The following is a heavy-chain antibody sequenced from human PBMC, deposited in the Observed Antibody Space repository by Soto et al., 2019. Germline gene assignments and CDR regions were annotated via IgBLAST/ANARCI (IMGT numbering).Heavy chain of an antibody. Sequence: PGGSLRLSCAASGFTFSTYSISWVRQAPGKGLEWVSVIGFNTNNIYYADSVKGRFTISRDNAKNSVYLQMNNLKDEDTAVYYCARWGTTSFDYWGQGTLVTVSS. D-gene: IGHD7-27*01. CDR1: GFTFSTYS. V-gene: IGHV3-21*01. CDR2: IGFNTNNI. CDR3: ARWGTTSFDY. J-gene: IGHJ4*02.